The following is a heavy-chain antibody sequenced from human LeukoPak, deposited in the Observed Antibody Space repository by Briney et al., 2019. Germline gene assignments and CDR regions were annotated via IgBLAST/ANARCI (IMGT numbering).Heavy chain of an antibody. CDR3: ATFSADRFDP. CDR2: INHSGST. CDR1: GGSFSGYY. D-gene: IGHD2/OR15-2a*01. Sequence: TSETLSLTCAVYGGSFSGYYWSWIRQPPGKGLEWIGEINHSGSTNYNPSLKSRVTISVDTSKNQFSLKLSSVTAADTAVYYCATFSADRFDPWGQGTLVTVSS. V-gene: IGHV4-34*01. J-gene: IGHJ5*02.